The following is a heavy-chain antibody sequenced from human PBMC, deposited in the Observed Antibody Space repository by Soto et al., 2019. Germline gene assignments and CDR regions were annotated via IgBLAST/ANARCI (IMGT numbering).Heavy chain of an antibody. D-gene: IGHD3-3*02. CDR3: AARHFWSGPWTHTRLDY. CDR1: GDSINSSHW. CDR2: ISHNGST. Sequence: SETLSLTCVVSGDSINSSHWWSWVRQPPGKGLEWIGQISHNGSTNYNPSLTSRVTISVDKSKSHFSLKLTSVTAADTAVYYCAARHFWSGPWTHTRLDYWGQGTLVTVSS. J-gene: IGHJ4*02. V-gene: IGHV4-4*02.